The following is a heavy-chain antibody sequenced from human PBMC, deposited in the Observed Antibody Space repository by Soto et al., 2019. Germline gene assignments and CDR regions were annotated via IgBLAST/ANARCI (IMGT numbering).Heavy chain of an antibody. CDR3: ARGYDILTGLAYYYGMDV. CDR1: GYTFTSYG. V-gene: IGHV1-18*01. CDR2: ISTHNGDT. J-gene: IGHJ6*02. Sequence: AAVKVSCKLSGYTFTSYGISWVRQAPGQGLEWMGWISTHNGDTNFAQKFQGRVTLTTDTSTNTAYMDLRSLTSDDTAVYYCARGYDILTGLAYYYGMDVWGQGTTVTVSS. D-gene: IGHD3-9*01.